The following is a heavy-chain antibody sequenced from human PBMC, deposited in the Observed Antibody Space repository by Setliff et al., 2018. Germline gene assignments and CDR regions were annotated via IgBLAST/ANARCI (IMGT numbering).Heavy chain of an antibody. V-gene: IGHV3-48*01. J-gene: IGHJ6*03. CDR1: GFTFSEYN. Sequence: PGGSLRLSCAASGFTFSEYNMNWVRQAPGKGLEWLSYISTSSGTIFYADSVKGRFTISRDSANNSVFLQMNSLRGEDTAVYYCAKDLGDDGHYYYYMDVWGKGTTVTVSS. CDR3: AKDLGDDGHYYYYMDV. D-gene: IGHD4-17*01. CDR2: ISTSSGTI.